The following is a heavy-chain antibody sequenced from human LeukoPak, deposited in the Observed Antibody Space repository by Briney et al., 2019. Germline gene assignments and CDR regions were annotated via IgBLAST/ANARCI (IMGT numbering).Heavy chain of an antibody. Sequence: SETLSLTCTVSGGSISSSSYYWGWIRQPPGKGLEWIGSIYYSGSTYYNPSLTSRVTISVDTSKNQFSLKLSSVTAADTAVYYCARQGTFYYDSSGYVNFDYWGQGTLVTVSS. CDR1: GGSISSSSYY. J-gene: IGHJ4*02. D-gene: IGHD3-22*01. V-gene: IGHV4-39*01. CDR2: IYYSGST. CDR3: ARQGTFYYDSSGYVNFDY.